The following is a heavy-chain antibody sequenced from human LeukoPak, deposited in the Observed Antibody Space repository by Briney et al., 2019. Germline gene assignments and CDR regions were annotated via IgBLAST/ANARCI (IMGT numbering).Heavy chain of an antibody. CDR1: GYSFTELS. V-gene: IGHV1-24*01. D-gene: IGHD3-22*01. CDR3: ATVDYDNSGYYYSH. Sequence: GASVKVSCRVSGYSFTELSVHWVRQAPGKGLDWMGGFDPEDHKTIYAQRFQGRITVTEDTSTDTAYMDLSSLRSEDTALYYCATVDYDNSGYYYSHWGQGTLVTVSS. CDR2: FDPEDHKT. J-gene: IGHJ4*02.